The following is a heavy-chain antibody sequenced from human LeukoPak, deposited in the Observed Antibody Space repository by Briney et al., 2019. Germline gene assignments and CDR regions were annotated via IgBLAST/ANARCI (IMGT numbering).Heavy chain of an antibody. Sequence: GGSLRLSCAASGFTFSNYAMTWVRLTPGKGLEWVSSISGSGGGTSYADSVKGRFTISRDNSKNTLYLQMNSLRAEDTAVYYCATGILTGYYYNYHYYYGMDVWGQGTTVTVSS. J-gene: IGHJ6*02. CDR2: ISGSGGGT. D-gene: IGHD3-9*01. CDR1: GFTFSNYA. CDR3: ATGILTGYYYNYHYYYGMDV. V-gene: IGHV3-23*01.